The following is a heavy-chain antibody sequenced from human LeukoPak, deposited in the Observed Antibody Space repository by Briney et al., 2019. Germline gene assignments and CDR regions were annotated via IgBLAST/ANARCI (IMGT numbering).Heavy chain of an antibody. J-gene: IGHJ4*02. CDR2: IYQSGST. D-gene: IGHD6-13*01. Sequence: SETLSLTCAVSGVSISNGGYSWSWIRQPPGKGLEWIGYIYQSGSTYYNPSLKSRVTISVDRSKNQFSLKLNSVTAADTAVYYCARGGLAATGSEIDSWGQGTLVTVSS. V-gene: IGHV4-30-2*01. CDR3: ARGGLAATGSEIDS. CDR1: GVSISNGGYS.